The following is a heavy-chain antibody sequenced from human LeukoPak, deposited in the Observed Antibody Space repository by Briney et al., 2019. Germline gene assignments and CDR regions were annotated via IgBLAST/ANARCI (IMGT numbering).Heavy chain of an antibody. CDR3: AQGYSSGWFPN. CDR2: ISVDGDTT. CDR1: GFSISSYG. Sequence: PGGSLRLSCAVSGFSISSYGMSWVRQPPGKGLEWISAISVDGDTTYYADSVKGRFIISRDNAENTLYLQMNSLRTEDTAVYYCAQGYSSGWFPNWGQESLVSVSS. D-gene: IGHD6-19*01. V-gene: IGHV3-23*01. J-gene: IGHJ4*02.